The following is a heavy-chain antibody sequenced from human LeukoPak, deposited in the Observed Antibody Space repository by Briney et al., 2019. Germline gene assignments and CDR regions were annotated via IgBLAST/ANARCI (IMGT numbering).Heavy chain of an antibody. CDR3: ARRNAYCSSGSCSRASYYYYGMDV. J-gene: IGHJ6*02. Sequence: GGSLRLSCAASGFTFSSYWMSWVRQAPGKGLEWVANIKQDGSEKYYVDSVKGRFTISRDNAKNSLYLQMNSLRAEDTAVYYCARRNAYCSSGSCSRASYYYYGMDVWGQGTTVTVSS. V-gene: IGHV3-7*03. CDR1: GFTFSSYW. D-gene: IGHD2-15*01. CDR2: IKQDGSEK.